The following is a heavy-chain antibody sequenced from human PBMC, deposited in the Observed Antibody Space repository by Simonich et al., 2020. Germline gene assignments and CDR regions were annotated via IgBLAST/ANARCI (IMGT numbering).Heavy chain of an antibody. J-gene: IGHJ4*02. CDR3: ARGRGGMSRGYFDY. CDR2: MNPNSGNT. CDR1: GYTFTSYD. V-gene: IGHV1-8*03. D-gene: IGHD2-15*01. Sequence: QVQLEQSGAEVKKPGASVKVSCKASGYTFTSYDINWVRQATRQGPECMGWMNPNSGNTGYEQKFQGRVTITRNTSISAAYMELSSLRSEDTAVYYCARGRGGMSRGYFDYCGQGTLVPVSS.